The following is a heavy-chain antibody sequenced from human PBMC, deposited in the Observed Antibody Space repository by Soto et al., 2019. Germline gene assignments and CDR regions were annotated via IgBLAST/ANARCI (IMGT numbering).Heavy chain of an antibody. D-gene: IGHD3-10*01. CDR2: ISGSGGST. V-gene: IGHV3-23*01. CDR3: AKDYRGSVSPGVDP. J-gene: IGHJ5*02. Sequence: EVQLLESGGGLVQPGGSLRLSCAASGFTFSSYVMSWVRQAPGKGLEWVSAISGSGGSTYYADSVKGRFTISRDNSKNTLYLQMNSLRAEDTAVYYCAKDYRGSVSPGVDPWGQGTLVTVSS. CDR1: GFTFSSYV.